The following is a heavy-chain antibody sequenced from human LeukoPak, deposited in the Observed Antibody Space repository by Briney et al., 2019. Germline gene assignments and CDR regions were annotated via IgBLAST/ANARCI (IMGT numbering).Heavy chain of an antibody. J-gene: IGHJ4*02. V-gene: IGHV3-33*01. D-gene: IGHD6-13*01. CDR3: ARGLGIAAAGVDY. Sequence: GGSLRLSCAASGFTFSSYGMHWVRQAPGKGLEWVAVIWYGGSNKYYADSVKGRFTISRDNSKNTLYLQMNSLRAEDTAVYYCARGLGIAAAGVDYWGQGTLVTVSS. CDR2: IWYGGSNK. CDR1: GFTFSSYG.